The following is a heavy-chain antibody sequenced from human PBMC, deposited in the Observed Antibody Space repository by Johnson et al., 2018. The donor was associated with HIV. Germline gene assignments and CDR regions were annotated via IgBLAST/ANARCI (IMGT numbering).Heavy chain of an antibody. V-gene: IGHV3-64*01. CDR1: GFTFSNYA. CDR2: ISSNGGRT. CDR3: ARGDNYYDSSGYYFAFDI. J-gene: IGHJ3*02. Sequence: MLLVESGGGVVQPGRSLRLSCAASGFTFSNYAMHWVRQAPGKGLEYVSAISSNGGRTYYANSVKGRFTISRDNSKNTLYLQMGSLRAEDMAVYYCARGDNYYDSSGYYFAFDIWGQGTMVTVSS. D-gene: IGHD3-22*01.